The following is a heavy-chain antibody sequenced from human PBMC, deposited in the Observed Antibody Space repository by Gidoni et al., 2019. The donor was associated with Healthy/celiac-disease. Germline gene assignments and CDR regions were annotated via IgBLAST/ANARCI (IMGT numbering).Heavy chain of an antibody. V-gene: IGHV5-51*01. D-gene: IGHD6-19*01. CDR1: GYSFTSYW. Sequence: EVQLVQSGAVVKKPGESLKISCKGSGYSFTSYWMGWVRQIPGKGLECMGIISPGDSDTRYSPSFQGQVTISADKSISTAYLQWSSLKASDTAMYYCARLRQWLAPVDYWGQGTLVTVSS. CDR3: ARLRQWLAPVDY. CDR2: ISPGDSDT. J-gene: IGHJ4*02.